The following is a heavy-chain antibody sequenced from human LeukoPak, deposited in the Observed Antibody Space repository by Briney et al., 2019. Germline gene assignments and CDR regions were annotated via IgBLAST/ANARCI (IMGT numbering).Heavy chain of an antibody. Sequence: GGSLRLSCAPSGFIVTDAWMSWVRQAPGKGLEWVSYISSSSSTIYYADSVKGRFTISRDNAKNSLYLQMNSLRAEDTAVYYCARSEYSGSKLDWGQGTLVTVSP. CDR2: ISSSSSTI. J-gene: IGHJ4*02. V-gene: IGHV3-48*01. D-gene: IGHD1-26*01. CDR1: GFIVTDAW. CDR3: ARSEYSGSKLD.